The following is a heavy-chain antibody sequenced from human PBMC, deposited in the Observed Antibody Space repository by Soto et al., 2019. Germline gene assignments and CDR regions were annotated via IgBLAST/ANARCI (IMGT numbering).Heavy chain of an antibody. D-gene: IGHD2-8*02. CDR3: ARGAEVGIELAACDQ. CDR2: INPKSGDR. J-gene: IGHJ4*02. CDR1: GYTFSDYY. Sequence: QVHLVQSGAEVKRAGASVTVSCKASGYTFSDYYIHWVRQAPGQGLQWMGCINPKSGDRRYAQMFRGWVFMTRDTSISTAYMEVSGLKSDDTAVYFCARGAEVGIELAACDQWGQGTLVTVSA. V-gene: IGHV1-2*04.